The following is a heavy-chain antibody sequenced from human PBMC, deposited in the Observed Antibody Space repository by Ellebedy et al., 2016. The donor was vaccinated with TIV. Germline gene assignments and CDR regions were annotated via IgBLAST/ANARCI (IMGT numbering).Heavy chain of an antibody. D-gene: IGHD3-16*02. V-gene: IGHV5-51*01. CDR3: ARGSWREVSTWFEN. Sequence: GESLKISCQGSGYRFTGYWIGWVRQMPEKGLEWMGIIFPGDSDTIYSPSFQGQVTISADKYTATASLQWTSLKASDSAMYYCARGSWREVSTWFENWGQGTLVTVSS. J-gene: IGHJ4*02. CDR2: IFPGDSDT. CDR1: GYRFTGYW.